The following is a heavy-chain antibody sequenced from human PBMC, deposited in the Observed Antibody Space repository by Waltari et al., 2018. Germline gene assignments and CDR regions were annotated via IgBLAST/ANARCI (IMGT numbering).Heavy chain of an antibody. V-gene: IGHV3-48*03. CDR2: ISSSGSTI. CDR1: GFTFSSYE. CDR3: ARVGVLRFLEWVPGYFDY. D-gene: IGHD3-3*01. J-gene: IGHJ4*02. Sequence: EVQLVESGGGLVQPGGSLRLSCAASGFTFSSYEMNWVSQAPGKGLEWVSYISSSGSTIYYADSVKGRFTISRDNAKNSLYLQMNSLRAEDTAVYYCARVGVLRFLEWVPGYFDYWGQGTLVTVSS.